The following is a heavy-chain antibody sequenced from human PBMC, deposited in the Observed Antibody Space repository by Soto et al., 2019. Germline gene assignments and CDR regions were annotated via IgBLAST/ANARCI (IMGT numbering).Heavy chain of an antibody. CDR3: AHRLPGPSGYDV. D-gene: IGHD6-13*01. CDR1: GFSLTSGVVG. V-gene: IGHV2-5*01. CDR2: IYWNDEQ. Sequence: QITLKESGPTLVKPTQTLTLTYTFSGFSLTSGVVGVGWIRQPPGEALDWLALIYWNDEQYYNPSLKNRLTITRDTSKIQVVLTMTNMDPVDTATYYCAHRLPGPSGYDVWGEGSTVTVCS. J-gene: IGHJ6*04.